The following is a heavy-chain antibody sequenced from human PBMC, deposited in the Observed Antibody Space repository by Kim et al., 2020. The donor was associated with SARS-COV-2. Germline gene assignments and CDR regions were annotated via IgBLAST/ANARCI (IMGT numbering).Heavy chain of an antibody. V-gene: IGHV3-33*01. J-gene: IGHJ3*02. D-gene: IGHD6-6*01. Sequence: YADTGKGRFTISREHSKNTLYLQMNSLRAEDTAVYYCGTSSSPDDAFDIWGQGTMVTVSS. CDR3: GTSSSPDDAFDI.